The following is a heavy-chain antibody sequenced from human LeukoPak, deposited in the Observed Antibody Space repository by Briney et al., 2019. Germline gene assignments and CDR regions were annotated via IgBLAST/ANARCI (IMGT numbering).Heavy chain of an antibody. D-gene: IGHD6-19*01. CDR3: ARGAQWPY. CDR1: GFTFSDYW. CDR2: IKEDGSEK. Sequence: GGSLRLSCAASGFTFSDYWMSWVRQAPGKGLEWVANIKEDGSEKYYVDSVKGRFTISRDNAKNSLYLQMNSLRAEDTAVYYCARGAQWPYWGQGTLVTVSS. J-gene: IGHJ4*02. V-gene: IGHV3-7*01.